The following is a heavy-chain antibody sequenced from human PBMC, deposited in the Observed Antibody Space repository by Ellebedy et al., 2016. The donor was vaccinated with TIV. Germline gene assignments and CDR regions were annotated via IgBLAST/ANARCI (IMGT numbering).Heavy chain of an antibody. CDR1: GYSFSSYG. J-gene: IGHJ5*02. V-gene: IGHV3-21*03. CDR2: ISSSGIHK. D-gene: IGHD3-10*01. Sequence: GESLKISCAAAGYSFSSYGMHWVRQAPGKGSDSVSFISSSGIHKHYGDSVKGRFAISRDNAKNSLSLQMNSLRAEDTAVYYSTTERLWFGELLYPPTFWFDPWGQGTLVTVSS. CDR3: TTERLWFGELLYPPTFWFDP.